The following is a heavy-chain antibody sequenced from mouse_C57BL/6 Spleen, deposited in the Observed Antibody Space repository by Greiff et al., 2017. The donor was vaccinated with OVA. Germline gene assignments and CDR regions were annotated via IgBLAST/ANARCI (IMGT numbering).Heavy chain of an antibody. CDR1: GYTFTSYT. D-gene: IGHD3-2*02. V-gene: IGHV1-4*01. CDR3: ARSGAQANYFDY. Sequence: VKLQQSGAELARPGASVKMSCKASGYTFTSYTMHWVKQRPGQGLEWIGYINPSSGYTKYNQKFKDKATLTADKSSSTAYMQLSSLTSEDSAVYYCARSGAQANYFDYWGQGTTLTVSS. J-gene: IGHJ2*01. CDR2: INPSSGYT.